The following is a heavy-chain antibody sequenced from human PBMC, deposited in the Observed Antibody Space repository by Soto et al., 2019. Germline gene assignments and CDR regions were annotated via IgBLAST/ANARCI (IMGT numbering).Heavy chain of an antibody. CDR1: GFTFSSYW. CDR3: AREGYSYGLVSNNYFGY. J-gene: IGHJ4*02. D-gene: IGHD5-18*01. Sequence: PGGSLRLSCAASGFTFSSYWMSWVRQAPGKGLEWVANIKQDGSEKYYVDSVKGRFTISRDNAKNSLYLQMNSLRAEDTAVYYCAREGYSYGLVSNNYFGYWGQGTLVTVSS. V-gene: IGHV3-7*03. CDR2: IKQDGSEK.